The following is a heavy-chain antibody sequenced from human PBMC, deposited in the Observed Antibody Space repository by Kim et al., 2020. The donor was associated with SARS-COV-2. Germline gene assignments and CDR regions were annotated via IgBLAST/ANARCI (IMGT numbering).Heavy chain of an antibody. Sequence: SVKVSCKASGGTFSSYAISWVRQAPGQGLEWMGGIIPIFGTANYAQKFQGRVTITAYESTSTAYMELSSLRSEDTAVYYCARESIAAALPDYWGQGTLVTVSS. CDR3: ARESIAAALPDY. CDR1: GGTFSSYA. J-gene: IGHJ4*02. CDR2: IIPIFGTA. D-gene: IGHD6-13*01. V-gene: IGHV1-69*13.